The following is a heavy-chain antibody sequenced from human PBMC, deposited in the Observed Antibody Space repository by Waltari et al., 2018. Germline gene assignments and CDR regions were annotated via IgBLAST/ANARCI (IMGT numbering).Heavy chain of an antibody. Sequence: QVQLQQWGAGLLKPSETLSLTCAVYGGSFSGYYWSWIRQPPGKGREWIGEINHSGSTNYNPCLKSRDTRSVDTSKNQFSPQLSSATAADTAVYYWARDDLYYGFWSGYYGNWVDPWGQGTLVTGSS. CDR3: ARDDLYYGFWSGYYGNWVDP. J-gene: IGHJ5*02. CDR2: INHSGST. D-gene: IGHD3-3*01. CDR1: GGSFSGYY. V-gene: IGHV4-34*01.